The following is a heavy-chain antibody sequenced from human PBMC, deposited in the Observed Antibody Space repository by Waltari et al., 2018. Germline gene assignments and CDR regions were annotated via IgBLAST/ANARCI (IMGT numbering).Heavy chain of an antibody. CDR3: ARFIRGRYFDY. CDR2: IDYTGST. V-gene: IGHV4-59*01. CDR1: LGSISSTL. D-gene: IGHD3-10*01. J-gene: IGHJ4*02. Sequence: QVLLEEPGPGLVKPSETLSLTCTVALGSISSTLWTWTRQSPGKGLEWIGNIDYTGSTRYNPSLQSRVTISVDTSKMQFSLRLDSVTAADTAVYYCARFIRGRYFDYWGQGSLATVSS.